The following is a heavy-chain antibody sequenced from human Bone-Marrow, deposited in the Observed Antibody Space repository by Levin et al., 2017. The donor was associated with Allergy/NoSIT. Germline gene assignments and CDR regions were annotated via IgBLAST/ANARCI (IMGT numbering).Heavy chain of an antibody. Sequence: PGGSLRLSCAASGFTFSSYGMHWVRQAPGKGLEWVAVIWYDGSNKYYADSVKGRFTISRDNSKNTLYLQMNSLRAEDTAVYYCARDGAGYSSGWSYYFDYWGQGTLVTVSS. CDR2: IWYDGSNK. V-gene: IGHV3-33*01. D-gene: IGHD6-19*01. CDR3: ARDGAGYSSGWSYYFDY. CDR1: GFTFSSYG. J-gene: IGHJ4*02.